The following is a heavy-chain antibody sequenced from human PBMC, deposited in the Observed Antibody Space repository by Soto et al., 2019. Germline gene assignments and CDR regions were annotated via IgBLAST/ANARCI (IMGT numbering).Heavy chain of an antibody. CDR1: GYTFTSYG. V-gene: IGHV1-18*04. CDR3: AGTTYYDSSGYPNFYFQH. CDR2: ISAYNGNT. Sequence: QVQLVQSGAEVKKPGASVKVSCKASGYTFTSYGISWVRQAPGQGLEWMGWISAYNGNTHYAQKLQGRVTMITDTSTSTAYMELRSLRSDDTAVYYCAGTTYYDSSGYPNFYFQHLGKGTLVTVSS. D-gene: IGHD3-22*01. J-gene: IGHJ1*01.